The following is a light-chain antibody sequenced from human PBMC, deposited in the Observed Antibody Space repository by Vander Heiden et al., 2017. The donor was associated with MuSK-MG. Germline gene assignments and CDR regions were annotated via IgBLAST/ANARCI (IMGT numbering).Light chain of an antibody. Sequence: QSALTQPRSVSGSPGQSVTISCTGTSSDVGGYNYVSWYQQHPAKAPNVMIYDVSKRPSGVPDRFSGSKSGNTASLTISGLQAEDEADYYCCSDAGSYTFVFGTGTKVTVL. CDR3: CSDAGSYTFV. J-gene: IGLJ1*01. V-gene: IGLV2-11*01. CDR1: SSDVGGYNY. CDR2: DVS.